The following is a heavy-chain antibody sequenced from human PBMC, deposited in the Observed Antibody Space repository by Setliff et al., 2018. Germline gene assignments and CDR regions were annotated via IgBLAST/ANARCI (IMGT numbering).Heavy chain of an antibody. CDR1: GGTFSSYV. Sequence: SVKVSCKASGGTFSSYVINWARQAPGQGLEWMGGIIPMSGRTNYEQKFQGRVTVTADESTSTESMEVSRLRSDDTAVYFCARDGDILTTYYIYYYYMDVWGKGTTVTVSS. J-gene: IGHJ6*03. CDR3: ARDGDILTTYYIYYYYMDV. V-gene: IGHV1-69*13. D-gene: IGHD3-9*01. CDR2: IIPMSGRT.